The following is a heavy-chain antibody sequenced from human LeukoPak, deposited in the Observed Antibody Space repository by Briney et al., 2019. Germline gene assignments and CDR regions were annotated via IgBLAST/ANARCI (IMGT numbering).Heavy chain of an antibody. CDR3: ARGFHFDY. D-gene: IGHD3-10*01. Sequence: VGSLRLSCAASGFTFSSYAMHWVRQAPGRGLEWVAVISYDGSNKYYADSVKGRFTISRDNSKNTLYLQMNSLRAEDTAVYYCARGFHFDYWGQGTLVTVSS. V-gene: IGHV3-30-3*01. CDR1: GFTFSSYA. J-gene: IGHJ4*02. CDR2: ISYDGSNK.